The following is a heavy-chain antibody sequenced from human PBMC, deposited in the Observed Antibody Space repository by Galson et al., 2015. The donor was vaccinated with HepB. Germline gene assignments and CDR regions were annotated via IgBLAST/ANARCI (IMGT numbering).Heavy chain of an antibody. CDR2: IWYDGRKY. J-gene: IGHJ4*02. CDR3: ARVKYYETSEVLDY. CDR1: GFTFGDYA. Sequence: SLRLSCAAPGFTFGDYAMSWFRQAPGKGLEWVAVIWYDGRKYFYADSVRGRFTISRDNFKNTLHLQMNSLRDEDTAIYYCARVKYYETSEVLDYWGQGTLVSVSS. V-gene: IGHV3-33*01. D-gene: IGHD3-22*01.